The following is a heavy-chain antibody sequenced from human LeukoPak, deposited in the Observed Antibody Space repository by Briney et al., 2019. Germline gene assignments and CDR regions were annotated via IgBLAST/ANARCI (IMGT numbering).Heavy chain of an antibody. D-gene: IGHD5-24*01. V-gene: IGHV4-59*01. CDR1: GGSLNGYY. Sequence: PSETLSLTCAVYGGSLNGYYWSWIRQPPGKGLEWIGYIHYSGSTNYNPSLKSRVTISVDTSKNQFSLKLRSVTAADTAVYYCAREAREGHVFDIWGQGTMVTVSS. CDR2: IHYSGST. CDR3: AREAREGHVFDI. J-gene: IGHJ3*02.